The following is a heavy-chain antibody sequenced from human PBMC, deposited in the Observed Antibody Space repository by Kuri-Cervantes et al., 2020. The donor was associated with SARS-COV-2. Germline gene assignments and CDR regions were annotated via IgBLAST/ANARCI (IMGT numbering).Heavy chain of an antibody. V-gene: IGHV3-20*01. D-gene: IGHD3-22*01. CDR3: ARYPEYDSSGYHDY. J-gene: IGHJ4*02. Sequence: GESLKISCAASGFTFDDYGMSWVRQAPGKGLEWVSGISWNGGSTGYADSVKGRFTISRDNAKNSLYLQMNSLRAEDTALYHCARYPEYDSSGYHDYWGQGTLVTVSS. CDR1: GFTFDDYG. CDR2: ISWNGGST.